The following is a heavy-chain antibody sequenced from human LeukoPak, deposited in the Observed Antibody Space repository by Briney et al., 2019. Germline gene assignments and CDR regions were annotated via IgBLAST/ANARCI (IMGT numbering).Heavy chain of an antibody. CDR3: AKDSGSWDNYLDS. V-gene: IGHV3-9*03. Sequence: GRSLRLSCAASGFTFDDYGMHWVRQAPGKGLEWVSGISWNSDNIGYADSVRGRFTISRDNAKNSLFLQMNSLRAEDMALYYCAKDSGSWDNYLDSWGQGTLVTVSS. D-gene: IGHD1-26*01. CDR2: ISWNSDNI. J-gene: IGHJ4*02. CDR1: GFTFDDYG.